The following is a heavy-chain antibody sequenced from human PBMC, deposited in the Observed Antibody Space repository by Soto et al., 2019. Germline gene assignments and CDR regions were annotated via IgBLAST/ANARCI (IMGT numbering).Heavy chain of an antibody. CDR3: ARGGSGYEEYGPWWPAAFDY. CDR1: GFTFSSYD. J-gene: IGHJ4*02. CDR2: IGTAGDT. Sequence: GGSLRLSCAASGFTFSSYDMHWVRQATGKGLEWVSAIGTAGDTYYPGSVKGRFTISRENAKNSLYLQMNSLRAGDTAVYYCARGGSGYEEYGPWWPAAFDYWGQGTLVTVSS. V-gene: IGHV3-13*01. D-gene: IGHD5-12*01.